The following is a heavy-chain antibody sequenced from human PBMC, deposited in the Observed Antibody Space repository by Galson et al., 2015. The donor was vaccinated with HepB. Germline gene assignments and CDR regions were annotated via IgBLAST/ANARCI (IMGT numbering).Heavy chain of an antibody. D-gene: IGHD5-12*01. CDR2: ISYDGSNK. CDR3: ARAYSGYDNYYYGMDV. V-gene: IGHV3-30-3*01. J-gene: IGHJ6*02. Sequence: SLRLSCAASGFTFSSYAMHWVRQAPGKGLEWVAVISYDGSNKYYADSVKGRFTISRDNSKNTLYLQMNSLRAEDTAVYYCARAYSGYDNYYYGMDVWGQGTTVTVSS. CDR1: GFTFSSYA.